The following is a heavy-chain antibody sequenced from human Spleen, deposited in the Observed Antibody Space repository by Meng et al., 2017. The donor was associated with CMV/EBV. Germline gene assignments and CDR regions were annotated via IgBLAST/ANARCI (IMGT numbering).Heavy chain of an antibody. CDR3: AKDYSSSSLYYFDY. CDR2: ITWNSGNT. D-gene: IGHD6-6*01. V-gene: IGHV3-9*01. J-gene: IGHJ4*02. Sequence: SLKISCAASGFIFDDYAMHWVRQAPGKGLEWVSGITWNSGNTGYADSVKGRFTISRDNAKQSLYLQMNSLRSEDAAFYYCAKDYSSSSLYYFDYWGQGTLVTVSS. CDR1: GFIFDDYA.